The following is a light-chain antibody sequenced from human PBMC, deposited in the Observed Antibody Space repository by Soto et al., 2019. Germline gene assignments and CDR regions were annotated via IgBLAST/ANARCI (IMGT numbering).Light chain of an antibody. V-gene: IGKV1-17*01. Sequence: DIQMTQSPSSLSASVGDRVTITCRASQGIGNDLGWYQQKSGKAPERLIYGASRLQSGVPSRFSGSGSGTEFTLTISGLQPEDFAVYYCQQYGSSPLFGGGTKVEIK. CDR2: GAS. CDR3: QQYGSSPL. CDR1: QGIGND. J-gene: IGKJ4*01.